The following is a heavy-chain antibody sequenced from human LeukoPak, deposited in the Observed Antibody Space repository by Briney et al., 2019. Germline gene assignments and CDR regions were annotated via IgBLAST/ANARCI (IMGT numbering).Heavy chain of an antibody. V-gene: IGHV1-18*01. CDR2: ISAYNGNT. CDR3: ARDRADDSSGYYFDY. CDR1: GYTFTSYG. J-gene: IGHJ4*02. D-gene: IGHD3-22*01. Sequence: ASVKVSCKASGYTFTSYGISGVRQAPGQGLEWMGWISAYNGNTNYAQKLQGRVTMTTDTSTSTAYMELRSLRSDDTAVYYCARDRADDSSGYYFDYWGQGTLVTVSS.